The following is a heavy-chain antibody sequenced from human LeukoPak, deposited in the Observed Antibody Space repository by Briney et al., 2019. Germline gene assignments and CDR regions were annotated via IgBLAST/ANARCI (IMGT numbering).Heavy chain of an antibody. Sequence: ASVKVSCEASGYTFTSYYMHWVRQAPGQGLEWMGIINPSGGSTSYAQKFQGRVTMTRDTSTSTVYMELSSLRSEDTAVYYCAREAAAINYYYYYMDVWGKGTTVTVSS. CDR3: AREAAAINYYYYYMDV. V-gene: IGHV1-46*01. D-gene: IGHD2-2*02. J-gene: IGHJ6*03. CDR2: INPSGGST. CDR1: GYTFTSYY.